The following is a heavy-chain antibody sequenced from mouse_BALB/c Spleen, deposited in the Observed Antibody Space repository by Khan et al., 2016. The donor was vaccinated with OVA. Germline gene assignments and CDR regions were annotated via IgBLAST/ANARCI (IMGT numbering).Heavy chain of an antibody. V-gene: IGHV1-4*01. CDR2: INPRSYYT. Sequence: VQLQQSGAELARPGASVKMSCKASGYTFTSNTMHWVKQRPGQGLEWIGYINPRSYYTNYNQKFKDKATLTADKSSRTAYMQLRSLQFEDSVVYYCARRTTGYAMDDGGQGASVTVSS. D-gene: IGHD2-14*01. J-gene: IGHJ4*01. CDR1: GYTFTSNT. CDR3: ARRTTGYAMDD.